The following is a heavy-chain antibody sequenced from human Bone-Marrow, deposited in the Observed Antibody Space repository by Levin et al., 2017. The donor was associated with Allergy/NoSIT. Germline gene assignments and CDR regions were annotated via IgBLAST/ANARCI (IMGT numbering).Heavy chain of an antibody. V-gene: IGHV1-8*01. CDR3: ARGELGSGYLFDY. D-gene: IGHD5-12*01. CDR2: MYPNSDNA. Sequence: VSVKVSCKTSGYTFTSFDINWVRQATGQGLEWMGWMYPNSDNAGYAQKFQGRVTMTRNTSISTAYMELSSLRSEDTAIYYCARGELGSGYLFDYWGQGTLVTVSS. CDR1: GYTFTSFD. J-gene: IGHJ4*02.